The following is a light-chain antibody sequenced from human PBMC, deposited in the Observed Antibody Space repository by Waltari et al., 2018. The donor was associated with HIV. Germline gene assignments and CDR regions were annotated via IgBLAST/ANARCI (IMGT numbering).Light chain of an antibody. Sequence: IQLTQSPSFLSASVGDSVTITCRASQGISSYLAWYQQKPGKAPKLLIYAASTLQSGVPSRFSGSGSGTEFTLTISSLRPEDFATYYCQQLNSYPSTFGQGTKVEIK. J-gene: IGKJ1*01. CDR1: QGISSY. V-gene: IGKV1-9*01. CDR3: QQLNSYPST. CDR2: AAS.